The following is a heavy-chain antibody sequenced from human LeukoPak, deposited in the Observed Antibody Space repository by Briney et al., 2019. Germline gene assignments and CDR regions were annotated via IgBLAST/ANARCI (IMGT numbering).Heavy chain of an antibody. D-gene: IGHD1-7*01. CDR3: ARHQFTPYNWNYFGHFQDWFDP. V-gene: IGHV1-24*01. J-gene: IGHJ5*02. Sequence: ASVKVSCKVSGYTLTELSMHWVRQAPGKGLEWMGGFDPEDGETIYAQKFQGRVTMTEDTSTDTAYVELSSLRSEDTAVYYCARHQFTPYNWNYFGHFQDWFDPWGQGTLVTVSS. CDR2: FDPEDGET. CDR1: GYTLTELS.